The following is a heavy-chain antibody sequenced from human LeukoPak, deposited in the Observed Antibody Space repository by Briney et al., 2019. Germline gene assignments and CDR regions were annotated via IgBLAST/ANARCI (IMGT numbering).Heavy chain of an antibody. Sequence: TGGSLRLSCAASGFTFSSYAMSWVRQAPGKGLEWVSAISGSGGSTYYADSVKGRFTISRDNSKNTLYLQMNSLRAEDTAVYYCAKDLDYYGSGSYPYGMDVWGQGTTVTVSS. J-gene: IGHJ6*02. D-gene: IGHD3-10*01. CDR3: AKDLDYYGSGSYPYGMDV. CDR1: GFTFSSYA. V-gene: IGHV3-23*01. CDR2: ISGSGGST.